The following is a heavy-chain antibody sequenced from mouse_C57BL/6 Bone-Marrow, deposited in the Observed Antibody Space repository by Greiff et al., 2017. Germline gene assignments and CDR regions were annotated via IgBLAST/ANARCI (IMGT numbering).Heavy chain of an antibody. J-gene: IGHJ3*01. CDR3: ARPEVVATDWFAY. CDR1: GFTFSSYG. CDR2: ISSGGSYT. Sequence: EVKVVESGGDLVKPGGSLKLSCAASGFTFSSYGMSWVRQTPDKRLEWVATISSGGSYTYYPDSVKGRFTISRDNAKNTLYLQMSSLKSEDTAMYDCARPEVVATDWFAYWGQGTLVTVSA. V-gene: IGHV5-6*01. D-gene: IGHD1-1*01.